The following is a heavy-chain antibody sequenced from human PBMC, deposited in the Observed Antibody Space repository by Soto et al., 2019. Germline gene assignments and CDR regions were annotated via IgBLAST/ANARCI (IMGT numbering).Heavy chain of an antibody. CDR3: ARGGGSGSYYKRAYYYYGMDV. CDR1: GGSISSYY. Sequence: SETLSLTCTVSGGSISSYYWSWIRQPPGKGLEWIGYIYYSGSTNYNPSLKSRVTISVDTSKNQFSLKLSSVTAADTAVYYCARGGGSGSYYKRAYYYYGMDVWGQGTTVTVSS. D-gene: IGHD3-10*01. V-gene: IGHV4-59*01. CDR2: IYYSGST. J-gene: IGHJ6*02.